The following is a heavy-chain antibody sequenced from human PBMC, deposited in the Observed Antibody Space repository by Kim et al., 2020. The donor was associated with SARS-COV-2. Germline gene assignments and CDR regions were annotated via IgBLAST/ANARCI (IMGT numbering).Heavy chain of an antibody. D-gene: IGHD3-3*01. Sequence: SETLSLTCTVSGGSISSYYWSWIRQPPGKGLEWIGYIYYSGSTNYNPSLKSRVTISVDTSKNQFSLKLSSVTAADTAVYYCARVSGFWSGYDAFDIWGQGTMVTVSS. CDR3: ARVSGFWSGYDAFDI. CDR2: IYYSGST. CDR1: GGSISSYY. J-gene: IGHJ3*02. V-gene: IGHV4-59*01.